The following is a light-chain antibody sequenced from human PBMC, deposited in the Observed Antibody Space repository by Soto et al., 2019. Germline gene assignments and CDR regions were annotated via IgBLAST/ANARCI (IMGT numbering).Light chain of an antibody. CDR3: SSYRASITPHHV. Sequence: QSALTQPASLSGSPGQSITISCTGTSSDVGGYNYVSWYQQHPGKDPKLRIYDVSNRPSGVSNRFSGSKSGNTASLTISVLQAEDEADYYCSSYRASITPHHVFGTGTKVTVL. J-gene: IGLJ1*01. V-gene: IGLV2-14*03. CDR1: SSDVGGYNY. CDR2: DVS.